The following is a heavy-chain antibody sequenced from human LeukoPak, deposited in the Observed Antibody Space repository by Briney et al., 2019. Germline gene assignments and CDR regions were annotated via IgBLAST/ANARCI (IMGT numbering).Heavy chain of an antibody. D-gene: IGHD1-26*01. Sequence: SETLSLTCTVSGGSISSSSYYWGWIRQPPGKGLEWIGSIYYSGSTYYNPSLKSRVTISVDTSKNQFSLKLSSVTAADTAVYYCARGGSLDAFDIWGQGTMVTVSS. CDR1: GGSISSSSYY. CDR3: ARGGSLDAFDI. J-gene: IGHJ3*02. CDR2: IYYSGST. V-gene: IGHV4-39*07.